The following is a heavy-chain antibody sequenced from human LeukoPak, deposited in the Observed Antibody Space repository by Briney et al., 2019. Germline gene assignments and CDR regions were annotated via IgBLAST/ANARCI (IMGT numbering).Heavy chain of an antibody. CDR3: ATHRGYCSSTSCQNELELDY. J-gene: IGHJ4*02. CDR1: GGTFSSYA. CDR2: ISAYNGNT. V-gene: IGHV1-18*01. D-gene: IGHD2-2*03. Sequence: ASVKVSCKASGGTFSSYAISWVRQAPGQGLEWMGWISAYNGNTNYVQKLQGRVTMTTDTSTSTAYMELRSLRSDDTAVYYCATHRGYCSSTSCQNELELDYWGQGTLVTVSS.